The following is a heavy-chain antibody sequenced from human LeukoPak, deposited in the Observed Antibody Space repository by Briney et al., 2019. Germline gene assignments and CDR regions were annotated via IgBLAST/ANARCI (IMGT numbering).Heavy chain of an antibody. CDR3: ARDRVYCSGGSCYSGVYYYYYYMDV. J-gene: IGHJ6*03. V-gene: IGHV4-59*12. CDR2: IYYSGST. CDR1: GGSISSYY. D-gene: IGHD2-15*01. Sequence: SETLSLTCSVSGGSISSYYWSWIRQPPGQGLEWIGYIYYSGSTNYNPSLKSRVTISVDTSTNQFSLKLSSVTAADTAVYYCARDRVYCSGGSCYSGVYYYYYYMDVWGKGTTVTISS.